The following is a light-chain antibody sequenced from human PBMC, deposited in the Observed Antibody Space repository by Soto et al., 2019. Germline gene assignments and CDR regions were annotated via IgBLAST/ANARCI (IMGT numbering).Light chain of an antibody. CDR1: QSVSTR. Sequence: DIQMTQSQSYLSASVGDRVTIICRASQSVSTRLAWYQQKPGKAPKVLIYDASSWAGGVPSRFTGSGSGTEFTLTINSLQPDDFATYYCQQYSVYWTFGQGTKVDIK. V-gene: IGKV1-5*02. CDR3: QQYSVYWT. J-gene: IGKJ1*01. CDR2: DAS.